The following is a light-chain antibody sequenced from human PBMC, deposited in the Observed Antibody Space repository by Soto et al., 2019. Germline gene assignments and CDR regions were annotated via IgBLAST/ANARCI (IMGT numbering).Light chain of an antibody. Sequence: EIVMTQSPANLSVSPGERATLSCRASQSVSSNLAWYQQKPGQGPRLLIYGASTRATSIPARFSGSGSGTEFTLTNNSLQAEDFAVYYCQQYNKWPPYTCGQGTKLEIK. V-gene: IGKV3-15*01. J-gene: IGKJ2*01. CDR2: GAS. CDR3: QQYNKWPPYT. CDR1: QSVSSN.